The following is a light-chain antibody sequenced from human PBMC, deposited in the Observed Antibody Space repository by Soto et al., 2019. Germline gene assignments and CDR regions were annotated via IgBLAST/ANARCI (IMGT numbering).Light chain of an antibody. CDR2: DAS. CDR1: QRVSVF. J-gene: IGKJ1*01. V-gene: IGKV3-11*01. Sequence: EIVLTQSPATLSLSPGERSTLSCRASQRVSVFLGWYQQRPGQAPRYLIYDASNRAPGIPVRFSGSGSRTDFTLTISSLEPEDFAIYYCQQRISWPTFSQGTKVEIK. CDR3: QQRISWPT.